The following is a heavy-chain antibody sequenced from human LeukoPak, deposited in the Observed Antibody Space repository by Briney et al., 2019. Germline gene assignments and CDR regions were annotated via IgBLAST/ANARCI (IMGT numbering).Heavy chain of an antibody. J-gene: IGHJ4*02. D-gene: IGHD3-9*01. CDR1: GFSFSNYG. CDR3: AKDGNYDILRGFDY. Sequence: GALRLSCASSGFSFSNYGMNWVRQAPGKGLEWVSGISRSGDSTYYAASVKGRFTISRDNSESTLFLQMNSLRADDTAVYYCAKDGNYDILRGFDYWGQGTLVTVSS. CDR2: ISRSGDST. V-gene: IGHV3-23*01.